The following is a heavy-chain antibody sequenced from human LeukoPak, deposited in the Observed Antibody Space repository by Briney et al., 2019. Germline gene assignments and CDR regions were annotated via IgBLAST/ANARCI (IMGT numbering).Heavy chain of an antibody. J-gene: IGHJ3*02. CDR1: GGSFSGYY. CDR3: ARTIDSGSSRYAFDI. CDR2: INHSGST. Sequence: SETLSLTCAVYGGSFSGYYWSWIRQPPGKGLEWIGEINHSGSTNYNPSLKSRVTISVDTSKNQFSLKRSSVTAADTAVYYCARTIDSGSSRYAFDIWGQGTMVTVSS. D-gene: IGHD1-26*01. V-gene: IGHV4-34*01.